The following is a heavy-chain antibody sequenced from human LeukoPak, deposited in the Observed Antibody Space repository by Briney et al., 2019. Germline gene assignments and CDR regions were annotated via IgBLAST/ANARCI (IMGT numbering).Heavy chain of an antibody. D-gene: IGHD6-19*01. CDR2: IYSGGTT. Sequence: PGGSLRLSCAASGFTVSSNYMNWVRQAPGKGLEWVSIIYSGGTTYYADSVKGRFTISRDNSKNTLYLQMNSLRAEDTAIYYCARNSGWPYFAYWGQGTLVTVSS. V-gene: IGHV3-53*01. CDR3: ARNSGWPYFAY. CDR1: GFTVSSNY. J-gene: IGHJ4*02.